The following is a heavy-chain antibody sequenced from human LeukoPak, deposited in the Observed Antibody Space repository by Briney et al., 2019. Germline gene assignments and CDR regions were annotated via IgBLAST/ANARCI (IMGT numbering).Heavy chain of an antibody. CDR3: ARSYGVDVFPI. D-gene: IGHD4-17*01. CDR2: IYYIGST. V-gene: IGHV4-59*08. J-gene: IGHJ3*02. CDR1: GGSISSYY. Sequence: SETLSLTCTVSGGSISSYYRSWIRQPPGKGLEWMGYIYYIGSTNYNPSLKRRVTIPVDTSQSQFSLKLRSVTAADTAVYYCARSYGVDVFPIWGQGTMVTVPS.